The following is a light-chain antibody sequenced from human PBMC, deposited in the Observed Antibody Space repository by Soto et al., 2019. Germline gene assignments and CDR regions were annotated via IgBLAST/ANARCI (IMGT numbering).Light chain of an antibody. V-gene: IGKV3-11*01. Sequence: EIVCTQTPSTLSLSPGERATLSCRASQSVSSSLAWYQQRPGQAPRLLIYDASNRATGIPARFSGSGSGTDFTLTISSLEPEDFAVYYCQQRSNWAPITFGQGTRLEIK. J-gene: IGKJ5*01. CDR2: DAS. CDR1: QSVSSS. CDR3: QQRSNWAPIT.